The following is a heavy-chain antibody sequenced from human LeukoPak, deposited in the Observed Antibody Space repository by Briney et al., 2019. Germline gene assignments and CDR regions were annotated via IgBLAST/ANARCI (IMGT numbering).Heavy chain of an antibody. CDR3: AKELNWNDGIGWFDP. CDR2: IRYDGSNK. V-gene: IGHV3-30*02. D-gene: IGHD1-1*01. CDR1: GFTFSSYG. J-gene: IGHJ5*02. Sequence: GGSLRLSCAASGFTFSSYGMHWVRQAPGKGLEWVAFIRYDGSNKYYADSVKGRFTISRDKSKNTLYLQMNSLRAEDTAVYYCAKELNWNDGIGWFDPWGQGTLVTVSS.